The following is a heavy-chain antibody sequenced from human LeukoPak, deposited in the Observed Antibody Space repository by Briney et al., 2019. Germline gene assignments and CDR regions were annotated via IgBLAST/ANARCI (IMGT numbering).Heavy chain of an antibody. CDR3: TAGVGHTDSDY. CDR1: GFIFSSYG. Sequence: PGGSLRLSCAASGFIFSSYGINWVRQAPGKGLEWVSYISSSSSTIYYADSVRGRFTISRDNAKNSLYLQMNSLRAEDTAVYYCTAGVGHTDSDYWGQGTLVTVSS. J-gene: IGHJ4*02. D-gene: IGHD1-26*01. V-gene: IGHV3-48*01. CDR2: ISSSSSTI.